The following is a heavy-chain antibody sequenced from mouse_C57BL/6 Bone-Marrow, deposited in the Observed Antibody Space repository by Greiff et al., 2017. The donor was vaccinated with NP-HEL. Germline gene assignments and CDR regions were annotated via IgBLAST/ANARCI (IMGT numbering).Heavy chain of an antibody. J-gene: IGHJ3*01. CDR2: IDPSDSYT. CDR3: AREDYGSSFAY. Sequence: VQLVESGAELVKPGASVKLSCKASGYTFTSYWMQWVKQRPGQGLEWIGEIDPSDSYTNYHQKFKGKATLTVDTSSSTAYMQLSSLTSEDSAVYYCAREDYGSSFAYWGQGTLVTVSA. CDR1: GYTFTSYW. V-gene: IGHV1-50*01. D-gene: IGHD1-1*01.